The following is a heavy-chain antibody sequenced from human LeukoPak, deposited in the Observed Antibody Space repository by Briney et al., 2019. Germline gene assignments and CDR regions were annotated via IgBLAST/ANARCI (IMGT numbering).Heavy chain of an antibody. CDR1: GFAVSSTY. D-gene: IGHD2-8*01. Sequence: GGSLRLSCAASGFAVSSTYMTCVRQAPGKGLEWVSVTYPGGTTYYADSVRGRFTVSTHNSQSTLYLQMNSLRAEDTAIYHCATVLRISHAFDIWGQGTMVTVSS. V-gene: IGHV3-53*04. CDR2: TYPGGTT. CDR3: ATVLRISHAFDI. J-gene: IGHJ3*02.